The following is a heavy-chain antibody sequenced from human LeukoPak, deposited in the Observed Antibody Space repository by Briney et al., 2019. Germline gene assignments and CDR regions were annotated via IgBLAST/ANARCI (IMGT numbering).Heavy chain of an antibody. CDR1: GFTFSSYW. J-gene: IGHJ4*02. CDR3: AREGGLFYDSSGYYEYYFDY. D-gene: IGHD3-22*01. Sequence: PGGSLRLSCAASGFTFSSYWMSWVRQAPGKGLEWVADIKQDGSERYYVDSVKGRFTISRDNAKNSLYLQMNSLRAEDTAVYYCAREGGLFYDSSGYYEYYFDYWGQGTLVTVSS. V-gene: IGHV3-7*01. CDR2: IKQDGSER.